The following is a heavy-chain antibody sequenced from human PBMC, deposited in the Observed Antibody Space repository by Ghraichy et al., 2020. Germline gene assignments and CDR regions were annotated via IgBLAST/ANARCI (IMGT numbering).Heavy chain of an antibody. CDR2: INPNSGDT. D-gene: IGHD3-22*01. V-gene: IGHV1-2*04. Sequence: ASVKVSCKASGYTFTGYYMHWVRQAPGQGLEWMGWINPNSGDTNCAQKFQGWVTMTRDTSISTAYMELRSLRSDDTAVYYCARGARAYYYDSSGYVDYWGQGTLVTVSS. CDR1: GYTFTGYY. CDR3: ARGARAYYYDSSGYVDY. J-gene: IGHJ4*02.